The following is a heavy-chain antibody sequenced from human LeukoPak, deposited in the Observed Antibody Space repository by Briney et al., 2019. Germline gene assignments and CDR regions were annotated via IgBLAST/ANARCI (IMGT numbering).Heavy chain of an antibody. J-gene: IGHJ4*02. Sequence: GRSLRLSCAASGFTFSGYAMHWVRQAPGKGLEWEAVISYDGTKEYYVDSVKGRFTISRDNSKNTLYLQMNSLRTEDTAVYYCARGTKNWEFDYWGQGTLVTVSS. D-gene: IGHD7-27*01. V-gene: IGHV3-30-3*01. CDR3: ARGTKNWEFDY. CDR1: GFTFSGYA. CDR2: ISYDGTKE.